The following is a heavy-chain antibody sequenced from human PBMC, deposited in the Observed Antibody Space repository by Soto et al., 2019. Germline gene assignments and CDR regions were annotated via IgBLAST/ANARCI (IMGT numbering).Heavy chain of an antibody. D-gene: IGHD1-1*01. Sequence: ESGGGVVQPGRSLRLSCAASGFTFTNHAMHWVRQAPGKGLEWVAVIAYDGSSKYYAESVRGRFTISRDNARNTVFLQMNSLRGEDTAVYYCARRGTAALGTSRNDHFDSWGQGALVTVSS. CDR2: IAYDGSSK. J-gene: IGHJ4*02. CDR3: ARRGTAALGTSRNDHFDS. CDR1: GFTFTNHA. V-gene: IGHV3-30*03.